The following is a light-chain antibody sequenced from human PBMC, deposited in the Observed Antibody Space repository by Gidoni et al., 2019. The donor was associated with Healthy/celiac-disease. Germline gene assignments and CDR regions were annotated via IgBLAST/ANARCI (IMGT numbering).Light chain of an antibody. V-gene: IGKV4-1*01. J-gene: IGKJ1*01. CDR1: QSVLYSSNNKNY. CDR2: WAS. Sequence: DLVMTQSPDPLAVSLGERATINCKSSQSVLYSSNNKNYLAWYQQKPGQPPKLLIYWASTRESGVPDRFSGSGSGTDFTLTISSLQAEDVAVYYCQQYYSTLSWTFGQGTKVEIK. CDR3: QQYYSTLSWT.